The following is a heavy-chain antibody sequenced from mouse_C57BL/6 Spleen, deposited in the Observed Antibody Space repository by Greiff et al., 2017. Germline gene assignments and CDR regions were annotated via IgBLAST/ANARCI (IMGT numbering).Heavy chain of an antibody. J-gene: IGHJ2*01. CDR3: TRADYSNYAGTIDY. CDR1: GYTFTDYE. CDR2: IDPETGGT. D-gene: IGHD2-5*01. Sequence: QVQLKQSGAELVRPGASVTLSCKASGYTFTDYEMHWVKQTPVHGLEWIGAIDPETGGTAYNQKFKGKAILTADKSSSTAYMELRSLTSEDSAVYYCTRADYSNYAGTIDYWGQGTTLTVSS. V-gene: IGHV1-15*01.